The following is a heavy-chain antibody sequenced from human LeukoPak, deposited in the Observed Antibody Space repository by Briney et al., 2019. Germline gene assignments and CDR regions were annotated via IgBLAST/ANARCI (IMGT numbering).Heavy chain of an antibody. Sequence: SETLSLTCTVSGGSISSSSYYWGWIRQPPGKGLEWIGSIYYSGSTYYNPSLKSRVTISVDTSKNQFSLKLSSVTAADTAVYYCARVPLDSTGGGPYGMDVWGQGTTVTVSS. J-gene: IGHJ6*02. CDR1: GGSISSSSYY. D-gene: IGHD2/OR15-2a*01. CDR2: IYYSGST. CDR3: ARVPLDSTGGGPYGMDV. V-gene: IGHV4-39*07.